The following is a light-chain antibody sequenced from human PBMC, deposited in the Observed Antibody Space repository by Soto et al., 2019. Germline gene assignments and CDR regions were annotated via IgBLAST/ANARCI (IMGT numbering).Light chain of an antibody. J-gene: IGKJ1*01. Sequence: EIVLTQSPGTLSLSPGERATLSCRASQSVSSSYLAWYQQNPGQAPRLLIYGASSRATGIPDRFSGSGSVTDLTVTISRLETKDFAVDYCAEYGSSSWTCGQGTDMDIK. CDR3: AEYGSSSWT. CDR2: GAS. CDR1: QSVSSSY. V-gene: IGKV3-20*01.